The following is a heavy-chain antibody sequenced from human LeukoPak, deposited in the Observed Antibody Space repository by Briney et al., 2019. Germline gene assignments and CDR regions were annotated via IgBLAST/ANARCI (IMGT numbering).Heavy chain of an antibody. Sequence: GGSLRLSCAASGFTLTTYWMGWVRQAPGKGLEWVAHINQDGSEKYYVDSVKGRFTISRDNAKNSLYLQMNSLRAEDAAVYYCARPLKYYYGSETYFWFDPWGQGTLVTVSS. V-gene: IGHV3-7*01. CDR2: INQDGSEK. J-gene: IGHJ5*02. D-gene: IGHD3-10*01. CDR1: GFTLTTYW. CDR3: ARPLKYYYGSETYFWFDP.